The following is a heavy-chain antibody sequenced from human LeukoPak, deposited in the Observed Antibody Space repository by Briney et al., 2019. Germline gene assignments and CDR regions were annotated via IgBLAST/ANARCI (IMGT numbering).Heavy chain of an antibody. CDR1: GYSISSGYY. CDR3: AKGYSGSDAFDI. J-gene: IGHJ3*02. CDR2: IYHSGST. V-gene: IGHV4-38-2*01. Sequence: PSETLSLTCAVSGYSISSGYYWGWIRQPPGKGLEWIGSIYHSGSTYYNPSLKSRVTISVDTSKNKFSLKLSSVTAADTAVYYCAKGYSGSDAFDIWGQGTMVTVSS. D-gene: IGHD2-15*01.